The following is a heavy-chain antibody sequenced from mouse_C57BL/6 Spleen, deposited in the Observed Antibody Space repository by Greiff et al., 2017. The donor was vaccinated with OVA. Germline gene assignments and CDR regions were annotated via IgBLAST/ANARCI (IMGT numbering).Heavy chain of an antibody. J-gene: IGHJ4*01. D-gene: IGHD1-1*01. Sequence: EVKLMESGGGLVKPGGSLKLSCAASGFTFSDYGMHWVRQAPEKGLEWVAYISSGSSTIYYADTVKGRFTISRDNAKNTLFLQMTSLRSEDTAMYYCANYYGSMNAMDYWGQGTSVTVSS. CDR1: GFTFSDYG. V-gene: IGHV5-17*01. CDR2: ISSGSSTI. CDR3: ANYYGSMNAMDY.